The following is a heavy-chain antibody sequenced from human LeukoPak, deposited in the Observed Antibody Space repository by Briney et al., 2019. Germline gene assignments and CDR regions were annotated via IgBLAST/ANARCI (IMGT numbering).Heavy chain of an antibody. CDR3: ARSPLYDFWSGYFDF. Sequence: PGRSLRLSCVASGFTFDDYAMHWVRQAPGKGLEWVSGISWNSGSIGYADSVKGRFTISRDNAKNSLYLQMNSLRAEDMVLYYCARSPLYDFWSGYFDFWGQGTLVTVSS. J-gene: IGHJ4*02. CDR2: ISWNSGSI. CDR1: GFTFDDYA. V-gene: IGHV3-9*03. D-gene: IGHD3-3*01.